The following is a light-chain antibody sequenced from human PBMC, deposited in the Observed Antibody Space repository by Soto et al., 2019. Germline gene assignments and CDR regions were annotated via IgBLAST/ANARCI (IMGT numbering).Light chain of an antibody. CDR1: TSDIGLYNY. CDR3: ASYTSSRTYV. Sequence: QSALTQPDSVSGSPGQSSSISCTGSTSDIGLYNYVSWFQRHPGAAPKLLIYDLRNRPSGVSNRFSGSKSGSTASLTISGLQPEDEAGYFCASYTSSRTYVFGTGTKVT. J-gene: IGLJ1*01. CDR2: DLR. V-gene: IGLV2-14*03.